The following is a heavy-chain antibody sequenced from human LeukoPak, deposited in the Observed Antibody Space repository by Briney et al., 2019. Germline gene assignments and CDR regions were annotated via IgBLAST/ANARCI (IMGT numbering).Heavy chain of an antibody. CDR3: ARGYMIDY. V-gene: IGHV4-59*01. J-gene: IGHJ4*02. Sequence: SETLSLTCTASGGSISSYYWSWIRQPPGKGLEWIGYIYYSGSTNYNPSLKSRVTISVDTSKNQFSLKLSSVTAADTAVYYCARGYMIDYWGQGTLVTVSS. CDR2: IYYSGST. D-gene: IGHD5-12*01. CDR1: GGSISSYY.